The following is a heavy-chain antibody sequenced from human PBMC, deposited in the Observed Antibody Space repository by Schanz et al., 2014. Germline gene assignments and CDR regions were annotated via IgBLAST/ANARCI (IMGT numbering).Heavy chain of an antibody. CDR1: GFTFSDYY. V-gene: IGHV3-11*05. D-gene: IGHD3-10*01. Sequence: QVQLVDSGGGLVKPGGSLRLSCAASGFTFSDYYMTWIRQAPGKGLEWVSDISDSGDSTHYADSVKGRFTISRDNSKNTLYRQMNSLRAEDTAVYYCAKDQGSYGSGSYSYFDYWGQGTLXTVSS. CDR2: ISDSGDST. CDR3: AKDQGSYGSGSYSYFDY. J-gene: IGHJ4*02.